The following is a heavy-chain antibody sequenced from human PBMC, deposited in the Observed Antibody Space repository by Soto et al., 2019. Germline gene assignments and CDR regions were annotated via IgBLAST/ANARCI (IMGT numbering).Heavy chain of an antibody. J-gene: IGHJ4*02. CDR1: EFSFSSYA. CDR2: IWFSGTTT. V-gene: IGHV3-33*01. CDR3: ARGSFDSIGYYNFDF. Sequence: GGSLRLSCAASEFSFSSYAMHWVRQAPGKGLEWVGVIWFSGTTTIYADSVKGRFIISRDNSKNTLYLQVESLRGDDTAVYYCARGSFDSIGYYNFDFWGQGTLVTVSS. D-gene: IGHD3-22*01.